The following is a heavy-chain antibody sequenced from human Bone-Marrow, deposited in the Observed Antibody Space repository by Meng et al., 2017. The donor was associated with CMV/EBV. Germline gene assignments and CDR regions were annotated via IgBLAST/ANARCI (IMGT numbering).Heavy chain of an antibody. J-gene: IGHJ6*04. CDR2: INHSGST. D-gene: IGHD6-19*01. CDR3: ARGAVPKGMDV. CDR1: GYSVSSAYY. V-gene: IGHV4-34*01. Sequence: SETLSLTCTVSGYSVSSAYYWSWIRQPPGKGLEWIGEINHSGSTNYNPSLKSRVTISVDTSKNQFSLKLSSVTAADTAVYYCARGAVPKGMDVWGEGTTVTVSS.